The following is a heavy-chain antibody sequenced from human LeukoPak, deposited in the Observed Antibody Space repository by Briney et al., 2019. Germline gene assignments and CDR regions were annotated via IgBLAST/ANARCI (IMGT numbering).Heavy chain of an antibody. Sequence: GASLRLSCAASGFTFSSYWMHWVRQAPGKGLVWVSRITSDGSSTNYADSVKGRFTISRDNAKNTLYLQMNSLRAEDTAVYYRARLAPDDYWGQGTLVTVSS. V-gene: IGHV3-74*01. D-gene: IGHD1-14*01. J-gene: IGHJ4*02. CDR2: ITSDGSST. CDR3: ARLAPDDY. CDR1: GFTFSSYW.